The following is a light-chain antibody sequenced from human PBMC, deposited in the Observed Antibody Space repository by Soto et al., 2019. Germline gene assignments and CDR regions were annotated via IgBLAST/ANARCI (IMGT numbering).Light chain of an antibody. CDR2: DAS. Sequence: ELVLTQSPATLSLSPGERAALSYRASQSVSTFLAWCQHKPGQAPRLLIYDASNRAIGIPARFSGSGSGTDFTLTISSLEPEDFAVYYCQQRSNCWTFGQGTKVDIK. V-gene: IGKV3-11*01. CDR1: QSVSTF. J-gene: IGKJ1*01. CDR3: QQRSNCWT.